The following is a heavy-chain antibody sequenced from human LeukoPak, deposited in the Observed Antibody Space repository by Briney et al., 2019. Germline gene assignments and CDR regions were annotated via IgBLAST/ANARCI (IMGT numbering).Heavy chain of an antibody. CDR3: ARDRSYVGFDY. CDR1: GFTFTDYT. J-gene: IGHJ4*02. V-gene: IGHV3-69-1*01. Sequence: PGGSLRLSCAASGFTFTDYTINWVRQAPGKGLEWVSSISTSSNIYYADSVKGRLTVYKDNAKNSVYLQTYSLRSEDTAVYYCARDRSYVGFDYWGQGTLVTVSS. CDR2: ISTSSNI. D-gene: IGHD4-23*01.